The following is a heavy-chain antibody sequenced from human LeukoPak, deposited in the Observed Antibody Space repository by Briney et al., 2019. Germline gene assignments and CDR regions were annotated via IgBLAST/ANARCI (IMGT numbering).Heavy chain of an antibody. CDR2: IYHSGST. CDR1: DYSISSGYY. D-gene: IGHD3-10*01. V-gene: IGHV4-38-2*02. CDR3: ARARRVRGAYMDV. J-gene: IGHJ6*03. Sequence: SETLSLTCTVSDYSISSGYYWGWIRQPPGKGLEWIGSIYHSGSTYYNPSLESRVTLSLDTSKNQFSLKLSSVTAADTAVYYCARARRVRGAYMDVWGKGTTVTVSS.